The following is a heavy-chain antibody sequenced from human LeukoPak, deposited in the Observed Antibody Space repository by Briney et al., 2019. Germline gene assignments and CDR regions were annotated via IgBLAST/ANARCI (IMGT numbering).Heavy chain of an antibody. CDR3: AKGATASPYFHWFDN. D-gene: IGHD3-9*01. V-gene: IGHV3-23*01. J-gene: IGHJ4*02. CDR2: ISSGGRT. CDR1: GFTFSSYA. Sequence: GGSLRLSCAASGFTFSSYAMNWVRQAPGKGLEWVAGISSGGRTFHAESVKGRFTISRDKSKDTLYLQMNSLRAEDTAVYYCAKGATASPYFHWFDNWGQGTQVIVSS.